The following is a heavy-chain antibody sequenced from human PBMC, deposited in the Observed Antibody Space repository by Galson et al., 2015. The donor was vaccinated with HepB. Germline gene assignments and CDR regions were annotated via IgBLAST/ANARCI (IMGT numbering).Heavy chain of an antibody. V-gene: IGHV3-23*01. CDR3: AKDQARSGSGPSLFDY. CDR2: IRGSGWST. CDR1: GFPFNIYV. D-gene: IGHD3-10*01. Sequence: SLRLSCAASGFPFNIYVMSWVRYTPDKGLEWVAAIRGSGWSTYYADSVKGRFTISRDNYKNMVYLQMNSLRAEDTAVYFCAKDQARSGSGPSLFDYWGQGTLVTVSS. J-gene: IGHJ4*02.